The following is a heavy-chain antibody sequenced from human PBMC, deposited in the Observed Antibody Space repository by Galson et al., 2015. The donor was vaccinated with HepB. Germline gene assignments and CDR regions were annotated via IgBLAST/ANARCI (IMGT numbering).Heavy chain of an antibody. Sequence: SLRLSCAASGFTVSSNYMSWVRQAPGKGLECVSVIYSGGSTYYADSVKGRFTISRDNSKNTLYLQMNGLRAEDTAVYYCWGGAYVEDYWGQGTLATVSS. CDR2: IYSGGST. CDR1: GFTVSSNY. D-gene: IGHD5-12*01. V-gene: IGHV3-53*01. CDR3: WGGAYVEDY. J-gene: IGHJ4*02.